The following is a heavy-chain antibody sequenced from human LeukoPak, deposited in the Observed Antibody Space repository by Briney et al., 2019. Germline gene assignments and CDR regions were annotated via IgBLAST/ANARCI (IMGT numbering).Heavy chain of an antibody. CDR1: GGSISSHF. J-gene: IGHJ4*02. D-gene: IGHD4-17*01. CDR3: ARGDYPYFDY. CDR2: IYYSGST. V-gene: IGHV4-59*11. Sequence: SETLSLTCTVSGGSISSHFWSWIRQPPGKGLEWIGYIYYSGSTNYNPSLKSRVTISVDTSKNQFSLKLSSVTAADTAVYYCARGDYPYFDYWGQGTLVTVSS.